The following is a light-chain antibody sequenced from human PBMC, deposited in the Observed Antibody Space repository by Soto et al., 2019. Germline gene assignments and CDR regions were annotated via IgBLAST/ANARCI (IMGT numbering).Light chain of an antibody. CDR3: QQRSNWLIT. CDR1: QSVSSY. J-gene: IGKJ5*01. CDR2: DAS. Sequence: EIVLTQSPATLSLSPGERATLSCRASQSVSSYVAWYQQKPGQAPRLLIYDASNRATGIPARFSGSGSGTDFTLTISSLEPEDFAVYYCQQRSNWLITFGQGTRLENK. V-gene: IGKV3-11*01.